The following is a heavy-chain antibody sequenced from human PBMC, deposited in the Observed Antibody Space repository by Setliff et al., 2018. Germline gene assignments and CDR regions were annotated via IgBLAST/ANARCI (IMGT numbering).Heavy chain of an antibody. D-gene: IGHD7-27*01. J-gene: IGHJ4*02. CDR3: ARYPSKLPELGIYGRFDF. V-gene: IGHV4-38-2*02. Sequence: PSETLSLTCTVSNFSLTSGFFWAWVRQPPGKGLEWIATVYHRGSTDYKPSLKSRATISVDTSKNQFSLKLTSMTAADTAVYFCARYPSKLPELGIYGRFDFWGQGARVTVSS. CDR1: NFSLTSGFF. CDR2: VYHRGST.